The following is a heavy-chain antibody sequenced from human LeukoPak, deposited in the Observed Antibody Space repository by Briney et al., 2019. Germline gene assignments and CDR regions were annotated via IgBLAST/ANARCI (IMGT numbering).Heavy chain of an antibody. CDR1: GYSFTSYW. Sequence: GESLKISCKGSGYSFTSYWIGWVRQMPGKGLEWMGIIYPGDSDTRYSPSFQGQVTISVDKSISTTYPQWSSLKASDTAMYYCARLHGSSLPRVFDFWGQGTLVTVSS. J-gene: IGHJ4*02. D-gene: IGHD6-6*01. CDR3: ARLHGSSLPRVFDF. CDR2: IYPGDSDT. V-gene: IGHV5-51*01.